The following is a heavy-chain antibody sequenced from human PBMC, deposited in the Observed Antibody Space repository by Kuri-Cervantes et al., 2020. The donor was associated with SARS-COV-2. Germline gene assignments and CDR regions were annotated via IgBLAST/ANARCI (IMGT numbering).Heavy chain of an antibody. CDR3: ARNYYYDSSGYLN. V-gene: IGHV4-61*01. CDR1: GSSVSSGSYY. CDR2: IYYSGRT. Sequence: GSLRLSCTVSGSSVSSGSYYWSWIRQPPGKGREWIGYIYYSGRTYYNPSLKSRVTISVVKSKNQFSLKLSSVTSAYTAVYYCARNYYYDSSGYLNWGQGTLVTVSS. J-gene: IGHJ4*02. D-gene: IGHD3-22*01.